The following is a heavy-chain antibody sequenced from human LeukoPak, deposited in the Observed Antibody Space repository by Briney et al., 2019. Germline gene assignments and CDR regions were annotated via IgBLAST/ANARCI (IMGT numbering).Heavy chain of an antibody. CDR3: ARGTAMGAFDY. CDR1: GGSFSGYY. Sequence: SETLSLTCAVYGGSFSGYYWSWGCQPPGKGREWIGEINHSGSTNYNPSIKSRVNLSVDTSKNQFSLKLSSVTGADTAVYYCARGTAMGAFDYWGQGTLVTVSS. V-gene: IGHV4-34*01. J-gene: IGHJ4*02. D-gene: IGHD5-18*01. CDR2: INHSGST.